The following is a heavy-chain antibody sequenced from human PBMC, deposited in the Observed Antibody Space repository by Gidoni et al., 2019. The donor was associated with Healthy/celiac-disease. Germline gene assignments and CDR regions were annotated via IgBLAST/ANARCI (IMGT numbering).Heavy chain of an antibody. CDR2: ISVSGGST. CDR3: AKDRTETAIFDY. J-gene: IGHJ4*02. D-gene: IGHD5-18*01. V-gene: IGHV3-23*01. Sequence: EVQLLESGGGLVQPGGSLRLYCAASGFTFISYAMSWVRQAPGKGLDWVSAISVSGGSTYYADSVKGRFTISSDNSKNTLYLQMISLRAEDTAVYYCAKDRTETAIFDYWGQGTLVTVSS. CDR1: GFTFISYA.